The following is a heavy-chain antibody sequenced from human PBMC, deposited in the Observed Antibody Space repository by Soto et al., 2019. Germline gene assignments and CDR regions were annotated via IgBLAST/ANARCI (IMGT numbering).Heavy chain of an antibody. CDR2: IIPIFATA. CDR3: AVQADDYGPKYFQH. D-gene: IGHD4-17*01. J-gene: IGHJ1*01. CDR1: GGTFSSYA. Sequence: QVQLVQSGAEVKKPGSSVKVSCKASGGTFSSYAISWVRQAPGQGLEWTGGIIPIFATANYAQKFQGRVTITADESTSTAYMELSSLRSEDTAVYYCAVQADDYGPKYFQHWGQGTLVTVSS. V-gene: IGHV1-69*01.